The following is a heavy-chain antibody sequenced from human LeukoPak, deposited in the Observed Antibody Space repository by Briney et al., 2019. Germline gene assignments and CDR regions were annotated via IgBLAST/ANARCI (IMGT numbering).Heavy chain of an antibody. D-gene: IGHD3-3*01. CDR3: ARGLRFLEWLSFVDY. CDR1: GFTFSSYD. J-gene: IGHJ4*02. CDR2: IGTAGDT. V-gene: IGHV3-13*01. Sequence: PGGSLRLSCAASGFTFSSYDMHWVRQATGKGLEWVSAIGTAGDTYYPGSVKGRFTISRDNAKNSLYLQMNSLRAEDTAVYYCARGLRFLEWLSFVDYWGQGTLVTVSS.